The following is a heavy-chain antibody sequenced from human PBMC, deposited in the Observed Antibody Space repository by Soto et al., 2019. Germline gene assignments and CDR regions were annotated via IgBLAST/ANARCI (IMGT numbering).Heavy chain of an antibody. V-gene: IGHV1-18*01. D-gene: IGHD6-13*01. CDR1: GYTFTSYG. CDR2: ISAYNGNT. Sequence: QVQLVQSGAEVKKPGASVKVSCKASGYTFTSYGISWVRQAPGQGLEWMGWISAYNGNTNYAQKLQGRDTMTTDTSTSASYMELRSLRSDDTAVYYCARGTPPQLAGYSSSWSLFDYWGQGILATVSS. J-gene: IGHJ4*02. CDR3: ARGTPPQLAGYSSSWSLFDY.